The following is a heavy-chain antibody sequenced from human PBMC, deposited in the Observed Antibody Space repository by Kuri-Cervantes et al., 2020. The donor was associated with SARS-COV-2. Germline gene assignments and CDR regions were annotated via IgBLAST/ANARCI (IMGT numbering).Heavy chain of an antibody. Sequence: ASETVSCMASVYTFTSYYVHWLRQAPGQGLEWMGIINPSGCSTSYAQTFQGRVTMTRDTSTSTVYMELSSLRSEDTAVYYCAREDLGFGARGAFDIWAQGQWSPSPQ. CDR2: INPSGCST. D-gene: IGHD3-10*01. J-gene: IGHJ3*02. CDR3: AREDLGFGARGAFDI. CDR1: VYTFTSYY. V-gene: IGHV1-46*01.